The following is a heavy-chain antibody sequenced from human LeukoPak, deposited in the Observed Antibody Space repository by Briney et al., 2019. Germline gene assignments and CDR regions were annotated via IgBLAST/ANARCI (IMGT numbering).Heavy chain of an antibody. J-gene: IGHJ4*02. Sequence: GGSLNLSCAASGSTFSSYSRNWVRQPPGKGLEWVSSISSRSSYIYYADSVKGRFTISRDNAKNPLYLQMNSLRAEDTAVYYCARDHGSGSYWFDYWGQGTLVTVSS. V-gene: IGHV3-21*01. CDR1: GSTFSSYS. D-gene: IGHD3-10*01. CDR2: ISSRSSYI. CDR3: ARDHGSGSYWFDY.